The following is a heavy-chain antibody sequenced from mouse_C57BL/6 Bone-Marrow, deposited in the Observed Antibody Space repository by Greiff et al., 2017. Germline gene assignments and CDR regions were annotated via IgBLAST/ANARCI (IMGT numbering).Heavy chain of an antibody. CDR2: ISDGGSYT. CDR3: ARDPYYYGSSPYWYFDV. J-gene: IGHJ1*03. V-gene: IGHV5-4*01. D-gene: IGHD1-1*01. CDR1: GFTFSSYA. Sequence: EVKVVESGGGLVKPGGSLKLSCAASGFTFSSYAMSWVRQTPEKRLEWVATISDGGSYTYYPDNVKGRFTISRHNAKNNLYLQMSHLKSEDTAMYYCARDPYYYGSSPYWYFDVWGTGTTVTVSS.